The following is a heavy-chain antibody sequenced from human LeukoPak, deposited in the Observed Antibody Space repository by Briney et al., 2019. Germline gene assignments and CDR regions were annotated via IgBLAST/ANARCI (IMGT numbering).Heavy chain of an antibody. Sequence: GASVKVSCKASGYTFTSYGISWVRQAPGQGLEWMGWISAYNGNTNYAQKLQGRVTMTTDTSTSTAYMELRSLRSDDTAVYYCARDHRGGSGWYDPSLDYWGQGTLVTVSS. J-gene: IGHJ4*02. CDR1: GYTFTSYG. CDR3: ARDHRGGSGWYDPSLDY. CDR2: ISAYNGNT. D-gene: IGHD6-19*01. V-gene: IGHV1-18*01.